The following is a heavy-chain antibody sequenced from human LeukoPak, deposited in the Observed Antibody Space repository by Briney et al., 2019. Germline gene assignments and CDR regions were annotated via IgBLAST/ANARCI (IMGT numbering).Heavy chain of an antibody. V-gene: IGHV3-23*01. Sequence: PGGSLRLSCAASGFTFSSYAMSWVRQAPGKGLEWVSAISGSGGSTYYADSVKGRFTISRDNAKNSLYLQMNSLRAEDTAVYYCARDPGSITIFGVNGDAFDIWGQGTMVTVSS. CDR1: GFTFSSYA. CDR2: ISGSGGST. D-gene: IGHD3-3*01. CDR3: ARDPGSITIFGVNGDAFDI. J-gene: IGHJ3*02.